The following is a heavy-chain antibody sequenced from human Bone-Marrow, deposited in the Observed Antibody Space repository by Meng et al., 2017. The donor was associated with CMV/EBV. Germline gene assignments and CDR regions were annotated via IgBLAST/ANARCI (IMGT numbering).Heavy chain of an antibody. CDR2: ISSSGSTI. Sequence: GESLKISCAASGFTFSDYYMSWIRQAPGKGLEWVSYISSSGSTIYYADSVKGRFTISRDNAKNSLYLQMNSLRAEDTAVYYCARVVVTPSGAFDIWGQGTMVTVSS. CDR3: ARVVVTPSGAFDI. J-gene: IGHJ3*02. V-gene: IGHV3-11*01. D-gene: IGHD4-23*01. CDR1: GFTFSDYY.